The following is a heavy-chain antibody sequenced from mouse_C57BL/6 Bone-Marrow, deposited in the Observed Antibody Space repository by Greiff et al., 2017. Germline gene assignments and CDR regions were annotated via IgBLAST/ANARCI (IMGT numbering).Heavy chain of an antibody. J-gene: IGHJ1*03. D-gene: IGHD2-1*01. CDR1: GFTFSDYY. CDR3: ARNRYYGNYNWYFDV. Sequence: EVKLMESGGGLVQPGGSLKLSCAASGFTFSDYYMYWVRQTPEKRLEWVAYISNGCGSTYYPDTVKGRFTISRDNAKNTLYLQVSRLKSEDTSMYYCARNRYYGNYNWYFDVWGTGTTVTVSS. CDR2: ISNGCGST. V-gene: IGHV5-12*01.